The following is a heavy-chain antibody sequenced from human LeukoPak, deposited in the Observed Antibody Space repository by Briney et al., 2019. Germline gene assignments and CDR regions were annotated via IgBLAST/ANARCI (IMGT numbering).Heavy chain of an antibody. J-gene: IGHJ4*02. V-gene: IGHV3-23*01. CDR2: ISGSGGST. CDR3: AKPPMGAVTY. Sequence: GGSLRLSCAASGFSFSSYDMSWVRQAPGKGLEWVSTISGSGGSTYYADSVKGRLTISRDNSKNTLYLQMSSLRAEDTAVYYCAKPPMGAVTYWGQGTLVTVSS. D-gene: IGHD5-18*01. CDR1: GFSFSSYD.